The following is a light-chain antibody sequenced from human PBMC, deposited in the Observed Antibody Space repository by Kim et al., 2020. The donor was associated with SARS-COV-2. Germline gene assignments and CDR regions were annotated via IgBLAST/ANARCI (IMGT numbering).Light chain of an antibody. J-gene: IGLJ3*02. CDR2: YDT. Sequence: SYELTQPPSVSVAPGKTARMTCGGNNIGGKGVHWYRQKPGQAPALVIFYDTDRPSGIPERMSGSNSGNTATLTISWVEAGDEADYYCQVWDSSSDHPVFGGGTQLTVL. CDR3: QVWDSSSDHPV. V-gene: IGLV3-21*04. CDR1: NIGGKG.